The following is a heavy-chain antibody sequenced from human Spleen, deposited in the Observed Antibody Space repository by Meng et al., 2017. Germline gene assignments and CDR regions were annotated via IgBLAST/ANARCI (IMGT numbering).Heavy chain of an antibody. CDR2: ISAYNGNT. CDR1: GGTFSSYA. D-gene: IGHD3-10*01. CDR3: ARATSDYDSGSYYNVPDY. Sequence: ASVKVSCKASGGTFSSYAISWVRQAPGQGLEWMGWISAYNGNTNYAQKLQGRVTMTRDTSISTAYMELSSLRSDDTAVYYCARATSDYDSGSYYNVPDYWGQGTLVTVSS. J-gene: IGHJ4*02. V-gene: IGHV1-18*01.